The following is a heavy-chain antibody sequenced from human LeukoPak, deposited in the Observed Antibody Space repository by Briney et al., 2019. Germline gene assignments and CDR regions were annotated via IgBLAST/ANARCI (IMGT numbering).Heavy chain of an antibody. CDR1: GFTFSGSA. D-gene: IGHD1-26*01. J-gene: IGHJ3*02. V-gene: IGHV3-73*01. CDR3: TRPVGANDAFDI. CDR2: IRSKANSYAT. Sequence: PGGSLRLSCAASGFTFSGSAMHWVRQASGKGLEWVGRIRSKANSYATAYAASVKGRFTISRDDSKNTAYLQMNSLKTEDTAVYYCTRPVGANDAFDIWGQGTMVTVSS.